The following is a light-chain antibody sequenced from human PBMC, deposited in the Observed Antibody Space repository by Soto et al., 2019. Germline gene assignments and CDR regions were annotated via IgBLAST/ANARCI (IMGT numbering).Light chain of an antibody. CDR1: SSNIVTNH. CDR2: RNS. J-gene: IGLJ3*02. V-gene: IGLV1-47*01. Sequence: QSVLTQPPSASGTPGQRVTISCSGSSSNIVTNHVYWYQHLPGTAPKLLIYRNSLRPSGVPDRFSGSKSGTSASLAISGIRSEDEDDYYCAAWDDSLSGWVFGGGTKVTVL. CDR3: AAWDDSLSGWV.